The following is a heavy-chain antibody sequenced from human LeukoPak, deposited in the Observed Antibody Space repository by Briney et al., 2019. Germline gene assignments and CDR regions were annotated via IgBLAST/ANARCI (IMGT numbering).Heavy chain of an antibody. CDR1: GFAFSSYS. CDR3: AKVLHKRNYDSSGYYGY. CDR2: ISSSSSTI. Sequence: GGSLRLSCAASGFAFSSYSMNWVRQAPGKGLEWVSYISSSSSTIYYADSVKGRFTISRDNAKNSLSLQMNSLRAEDTAVYYCAKVLHKRNYDSSGYYGYWGQGTLVTVSS. V-gene: IGHV3-48*01. J-gene: IGHJ4*02. D-gene: IGHD3-22*01.